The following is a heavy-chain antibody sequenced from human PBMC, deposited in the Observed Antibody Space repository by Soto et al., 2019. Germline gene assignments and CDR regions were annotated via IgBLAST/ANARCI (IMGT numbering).Heavy chain of an antibody. CDR3: ARDPYGTTDYYCGMDV. V-gene: IGHV3-33*01. CDR1: GFTFSSYG. J-gene: IGHJ6*02. Sequence: QVQLVESGGGVVQPGRSLRLSCAASGFTFSSYGMHWVRQAPGKGLEWVAVIWYDGSNKYYADSVKGRFTISRDNYKNTLYLQMNSLRAEETAVYYCARDPYGTTDYYCGMDVWGQGTTVTVSS. D-gene: IGHD1-1*01. CDR2: IWYDGSNK.